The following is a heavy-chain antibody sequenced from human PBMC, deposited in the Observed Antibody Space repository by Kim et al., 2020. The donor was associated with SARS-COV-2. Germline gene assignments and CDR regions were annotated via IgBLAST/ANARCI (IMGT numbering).Heavy chain of an antibody. V-gene: IGHV3-48*02. D-gene: IGHD6-6*01. CDR3: ARDIQQLVGAYYYYGMDV. Sequence: KGRFTISRDNAKNSLYLQMNSLRDEDTAVYYCARDIQQLVGAYYYYGMDVWGQGTTVTVSS. J-gene: IGHJ6*02.